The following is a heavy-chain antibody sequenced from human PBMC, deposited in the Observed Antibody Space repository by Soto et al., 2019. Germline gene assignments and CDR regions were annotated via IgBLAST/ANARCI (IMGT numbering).Heavy chain of an antibody. D-gene: IGHD6-6*01. CDR1: GFTFSSDG. V-gene: IGHV3-33*01. CDR2: IWYDGSNK. J-gene: IGHJ4*02. CDR3: ARDLGIAARSPPGYFAY. Sequence: RGSLRLSCAASGFTFSSDGMHWVRQAPGKGLEWVAVIWYDGSNKYYADSVKGRFTISRDNSKNTLYLQMNSLRAEDTAVYYCARDLGIAARSPPGYFAYCGQRTLVTVSS.